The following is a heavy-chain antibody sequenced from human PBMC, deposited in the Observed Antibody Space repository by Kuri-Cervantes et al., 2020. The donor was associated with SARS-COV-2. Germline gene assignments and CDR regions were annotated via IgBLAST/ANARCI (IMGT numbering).Heavy chain of an antibody. J-gene: IGHJ4*02. Sequence: ESLKISCTVSGGSISSYYWGWIRQPPGKGLEWIGYIYYSGSTNYNPSLKSRVTIAVDTSKNQCSLKLSFVTAADTAVYYCARSPRDWGRGTLVTVSS. CDR2: IYYSGST. CDR1: GGSISSYY. CDR3: ARSPRD. V-gene: IGHV4-59*01.